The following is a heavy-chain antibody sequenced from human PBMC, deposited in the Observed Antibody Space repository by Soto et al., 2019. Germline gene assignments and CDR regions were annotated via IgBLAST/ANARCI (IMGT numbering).Heavy chain of an antibody. CDR3: ARDTTGILDY. V-gene: IGHV3-7*01. D-gene: IGHD1-1*01. CDR2: IRKDGSGS. Sequence: PGGSLRLSCAASGFNFDNYYIAWVRQAPGKGLEWVANIRKDGSGSNYVDSLKGRFTISRDNAKNSLYLQMNNLRAEDSGVYFCARDTTGILDYWGQGTLVTVSS. CDR1: GFNFDNYY. J-gene: IGHJ4*02.